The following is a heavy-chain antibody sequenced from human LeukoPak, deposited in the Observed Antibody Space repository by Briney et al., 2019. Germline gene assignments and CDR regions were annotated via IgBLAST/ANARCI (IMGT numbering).Heavy chain of an antibody. V-gene: IGHV1-2*02. CDR1: GYTFTGYY. CDR3: ARAHSSSSGYYYYMDV. CDR2: INPNSGGT. D-gene: IGHD6-6*01. Sequence: ASVKVSCKASGYTFTGYYMHWVRQAPGQGLEWMGWINPNSGGTNYAQKFQGRVTMTRDTSISTAYMELSRLRSDDTAVYYYARAHSSSSGYYYYMDVWGKGTTVTVSS. J-gene: IGHJ6*03.